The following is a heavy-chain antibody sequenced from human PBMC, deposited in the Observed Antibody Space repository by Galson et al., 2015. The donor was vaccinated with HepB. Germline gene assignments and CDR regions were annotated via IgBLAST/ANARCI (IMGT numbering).Heavy chain of an antibody. CDR1: GFTFSSYA. D-gene: IGHD3-10*01. CDR3: ARDLGFGELPDDY. V-gene: IGHV3-30-3*01. J-gene: IGHJ4*02. Sequence: SLRLSCAASGFTFSSYAMHWVRQAPGKGLEWVAVISYDGSNKYYADSVKGRFTISRDNSKNTLYLQMNSLRAEDTAVYYCARDLGFGELPDDYWGQGTLVTVSS. CDR2: ISYDGSNK.